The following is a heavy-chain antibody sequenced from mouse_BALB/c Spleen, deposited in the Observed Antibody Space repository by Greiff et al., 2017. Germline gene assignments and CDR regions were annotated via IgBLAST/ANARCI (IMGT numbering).Heavy chain of an antibody. D-gene: IGHD2-4*01. CDR3: ARTLYYDYDWFAY. V-gene: IGHV5-6-5*01. CDR1: GFTFSSYA. CDR2: ISSGGST. J-gene: IGHJ3*01. Sequence: EVHLVESGGGLVKPGGSLKLSCAASGFTFSSYAMSWVRQTPEKRLEWVASISSGGSTYYPDSVKGRFTISRDNARNILYLQMSSLRSEDTAMYYCARTLYYDYDWFAYWGQGTLVTVSA.